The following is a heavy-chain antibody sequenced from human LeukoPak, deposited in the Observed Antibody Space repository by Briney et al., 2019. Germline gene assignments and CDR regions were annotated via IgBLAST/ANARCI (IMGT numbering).Heavy chain of an antibody. CDR3: ASYDSSGYYSGLIDY. D-gene: IGHD3-22*01. CDR1: GFTFSSYA. Sequence: GGSLRLSCAASGFTFSSYAMSWVRQAPGKGLEWVSAISGSGGSTYYADSVKGRFTISRDNSKNALYLQMNSLRAEDTAVYYCASYDSSGYYSGLIDYWGQGTLVTVSS. V-gene: IGHV3-23*01. CDR2: ISGSGGST. J-gene: IGHJ4*02.